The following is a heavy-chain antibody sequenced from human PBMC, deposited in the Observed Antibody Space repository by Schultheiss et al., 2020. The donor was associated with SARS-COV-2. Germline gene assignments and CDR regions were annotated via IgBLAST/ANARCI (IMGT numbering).Heavy chain of an antibody. CDR2: IKNKADGETT. CDR3: STDLHYR. D-gene: IGHD3-3*02. J-gene: IGHJ5*02. Sequence: GGSLRLSCAASGFAFPKAWMSWVRQAPGKGLEWVGRIKNKADGETTAYVAPVTGRFTISRDDSENTLYLQMNNLKIEDTAMYYCSTDLHYRWGQGTLVTVSS. V-gene: IGHV3-15*01. CDR1: GFAFPKAW.